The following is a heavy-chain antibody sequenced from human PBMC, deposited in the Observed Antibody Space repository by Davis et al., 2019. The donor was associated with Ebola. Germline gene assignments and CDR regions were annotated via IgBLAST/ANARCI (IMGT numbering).Heavy chain of an antibody. V-gene: IGHV3-30*04. CDR2: VSHSQRET. CDR3: ARAVFHEVLDY. J-gene: IGHJ4*02. D-gene: IGHD3-3*01. Sequence: GESLKISCAASGFTFRNYAMHWVRQAPGKGLEWVAVVSHSQRETFYADSVKGRFTISRDNSENTLYLQMNSLTADDTAVYYCARAVFHEVLDYWGQGTPVNVSS. CDR1: GFTFRNYA.